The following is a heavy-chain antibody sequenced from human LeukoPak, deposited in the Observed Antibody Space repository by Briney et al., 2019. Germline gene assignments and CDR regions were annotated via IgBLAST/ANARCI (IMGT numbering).Heavy chain of an antibody. CDR2: IYSGGST. CDR3: ARARGATGGSNWLDP. Sequence: GASLRLSCAASGFTFSSYAMSWVRQAPGKGLEWVSVIYSGGSTYYADSVKGRFTISRDSSKNTLFLQMNSLRAEDTAVYYCARARGATGGSNWLDPWGQGTLVTVSS. J-gene: IGHJ5*02. D-gene: IGHD2-8*02. V-gene: IGHV3-66*02. CDR1: GFTFSSYA.